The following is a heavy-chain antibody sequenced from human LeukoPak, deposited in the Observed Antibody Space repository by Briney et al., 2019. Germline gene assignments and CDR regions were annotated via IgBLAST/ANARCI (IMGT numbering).Heavy chain of an antibody. D-gene: IGHD3-22*01. CDR3: ASEDYYDSSGYWVY. CDR2: ISGSGGST. CDR1: GFTFSSYS. V-gene: IGHV3-23*01. J-gene: IGHJ4*02. Sequence: GGSLRLSCAASGFTFSSYSMNWVRQAPGKGLEWVSAISGSGGSTYYADSVKGRFTISRDNSKNTLYLQINSLRAEDTAVYYCASEDYYDSSGYWVYWGQGTLVTVSS.